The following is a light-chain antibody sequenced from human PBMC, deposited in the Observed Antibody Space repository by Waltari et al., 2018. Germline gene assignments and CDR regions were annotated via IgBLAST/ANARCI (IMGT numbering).Light chain of an antibody. Sequence: QPVLIQPSSASAFLRASVKLTCTLSSVHSTSAIAWHQQLPQKGPRYLMKVNSDGSLNKGDGIPDRFSGSSSGAERYLIISNLQSEDEGDYYCQIWGTGTLRMFGGGTELTVL. V-gene: IGLV4-69*01. CDR3: QIWGTGTLRM. CDR1: SVHSTSA. J-gene: IGLJ3*02. CDR2: VNSDGSL.